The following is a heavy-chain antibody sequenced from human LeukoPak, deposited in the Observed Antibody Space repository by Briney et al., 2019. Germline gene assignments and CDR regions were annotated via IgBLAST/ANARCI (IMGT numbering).Heavy chain of an antibody. CDR1: GGSISNGGYY. CDR3: ARQYSYAVYYFDY. J-gene: IGHJ4*02. CDR2: IYYSGST. V-gene: IGHV4-31*03. Sequence: PSQTLSLTCTVSGGSISNGGYYWSWIRQHPGKGLEWIGYIYYSGSTYYNPSLKSRVTISVDTSKNQFSLKLSSVTAADTAVYYCARQYSYAVYYFDYWGQGTLVTVSS. D-gene: IGHD5-18*01.